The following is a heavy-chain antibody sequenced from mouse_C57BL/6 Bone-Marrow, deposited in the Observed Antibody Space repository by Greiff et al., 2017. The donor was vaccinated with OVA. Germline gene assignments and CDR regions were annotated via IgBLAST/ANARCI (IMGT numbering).Heavy chain of an antibody. J-gene: IGHJ1*03. CDR2: IYPGDGDT. CDR1: GYAFSSSW. CDR3: ARIYYDYDADDFDV. V-gene: IGHV1-82*01. D-gene: IGHD2-4*01. Sequence: QVQLQQSGPELVKPGASVKISCKASGYAFSSSWMNWVKQRPGKGLEWIGRIYPGDGDTNYNGKFKGKATITADTSSNTAYLQLSSLTSEDTAIYYCARIYYDYDADDFDVWGTGTTVTVS.